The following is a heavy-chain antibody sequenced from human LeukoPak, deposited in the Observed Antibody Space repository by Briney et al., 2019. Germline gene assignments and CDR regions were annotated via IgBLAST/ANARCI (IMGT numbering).Heavy chain of an antibody. CDR3: ARVSVRDGYNPRDFDY. V-gene: IGHV3-48*03. CDR2: ISSSGSTI. Sequence: PGGSLRLSCAASGFTFSSYEMNWVRQAPGKGLEWVSYISSSGSTIYYADSVKGRFTISRDNAKNSLYLQMNSLRAEDTAVYYCARVSVRDGYNPRDFDYWGQGTLVTVSS. D-gene: IGHD5-24*01. J-gene: IGHJ4*02. CDR1: GFTFSSYE.